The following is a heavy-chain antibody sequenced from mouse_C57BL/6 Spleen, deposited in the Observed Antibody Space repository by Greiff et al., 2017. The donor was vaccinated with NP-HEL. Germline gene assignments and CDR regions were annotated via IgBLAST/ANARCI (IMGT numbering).Heavy chain of an antibody. D-gene: IGHD2-10*01. V-gene: IGHV1-61*01. J-gene: IGHJ3*01. CDR2: IYPSDSET. Sequence: QVHVKQPGAELVRPGSSVKLSCKASGYTFTSYWMDWVKQRPGQGLEWIGNIYPSDSETHYNQKFKDKATLTVDKSSSTAYMQLSSLTSEDSAVYYCATAYYWFAYWGQGTLVTVSA. CDR1: GYTFTSYW. CDR3: ATAYYWFAY.